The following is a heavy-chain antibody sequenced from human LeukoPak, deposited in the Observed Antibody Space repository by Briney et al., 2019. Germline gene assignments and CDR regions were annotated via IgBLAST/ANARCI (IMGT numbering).Heavy chain of an antibody. CDR3: ARPGDGYNFFDY. CDR2: IYYSGST. J-gene: IGHJ4*02. D-gene: IGHD5-24*01. CDR1: GGSISSSSYY. Sequence: PSETLSLTCTVSGGSISSSSYYWGGIRQPPGKGLEWIGSIYYSGSTYYNPSLKTRVTISVDTSKNQFSLKLSSVTAADTAVYYCARPGDGYNFFDYWGQGTLVTVSS. V-gene: IGHV4-39*01.